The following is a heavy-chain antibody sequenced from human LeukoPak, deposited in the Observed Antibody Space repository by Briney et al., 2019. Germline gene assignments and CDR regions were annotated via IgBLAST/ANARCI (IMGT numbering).Heavy chain of an antibody. CDR3: ARGGAFYWNPRY. J-gene: IGHJ4*02. CDR1: GFTVSDYY. D-gene: IGHD1-1*01. CDR2: LYTDDTT. Sequence: PGGSLRLSCVASGFTVSDYYMSWVRQAPGKGLEWVSLLYTDDTTIYADSVEGRFTTSRDDSKNTIYLHMTTLRGEDTAVYYCARGGAFYWNPRYWGQGTLVTVSS. V-gene: IGHV3-53*01.